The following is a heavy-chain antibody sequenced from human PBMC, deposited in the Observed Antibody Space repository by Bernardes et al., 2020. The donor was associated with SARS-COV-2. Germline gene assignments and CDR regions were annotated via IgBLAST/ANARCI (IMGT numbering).Heavy chain of an antibody. Sequence: GGSLRLSCATSRFIFSTYWMHWVRQAPGKGLEWVANIKQDGTETYYVDSVKGRFTISRDNAKNSLYLQMNSLRTEDTAVYFCARDRAGNWFEPWSQGNLVT. CDR3: ARDRAGNWFEP. CDR1: RFIFSTYW. CDR2: IKQDGTET. D-gene: IGHD6-19*01. J-gene: IGHJ5*02. V-gene: IGHV3-7*01.